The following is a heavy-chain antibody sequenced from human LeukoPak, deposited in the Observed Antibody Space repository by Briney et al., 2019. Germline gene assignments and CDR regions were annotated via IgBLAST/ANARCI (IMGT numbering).Heavy chain of an antibody. V-gene: IGHV3-21*01. CDR2: ISSSSSYI. CDR3: ARETEDRGYSGYGIDY. Sequence: PGGSLRLSCAASGFTFSTYTMNWVRQAPGKGLEWVSSISSSSSYIYYADSVKGRFTISRDNAKKSVYLQMNSLRAEDTAVYYCARETEDRGYSGYGIDYWGQGTLVTVSS. D-gene: IGHD5-12*01. J-gene: IGHJ4*02. CDR1: GFTFSTYT.